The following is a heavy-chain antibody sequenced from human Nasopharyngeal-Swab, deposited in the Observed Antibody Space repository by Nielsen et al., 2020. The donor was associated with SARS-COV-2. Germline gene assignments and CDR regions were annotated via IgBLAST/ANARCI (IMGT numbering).Heavy chain of an antibody. CDR3: ATWGIGYGENAHATFDS. J-gene: IGHJ4*02. Sequence: SVKVSCKVSGGTFNKYAISWVRQAPGQGLEWMGGIIVNLGMTKYAQKFKDSVIINADESTGTAYMELSILRSEDTAVYYCATWGIGYGENAHATFDSWGQGTQVTVSS. V-gene: IGHV1-69*10. CDR2: IIVNLGMT. D-gene: IGHD4-17*01. CDR1: GGTFNKYA.